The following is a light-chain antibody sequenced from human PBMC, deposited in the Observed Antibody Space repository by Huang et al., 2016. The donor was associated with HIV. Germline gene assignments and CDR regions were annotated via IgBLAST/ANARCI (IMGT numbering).Light chain of an antibody. CDR1: QGISHY. CDR2: AAS. V-gene: IGKV1-16*02. J-gene: IGKJ4*01. Sequence: DIQMTQSPSSLSASVGARVTITCRASQGISHYLAWFQQTPGKAPKSLISAASSLQSGVPSKFTGSGSGTDFTLTISRLQPEDFATYYCQQYKSYPLTFGGGTKVEIK. CDR3: QQYKSYPLT.